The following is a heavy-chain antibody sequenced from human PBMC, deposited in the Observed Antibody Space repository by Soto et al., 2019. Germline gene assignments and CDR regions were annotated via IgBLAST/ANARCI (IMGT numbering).Heavy chain of an antibody. CDR3: ARDGDSSSPFDI. Sequence: QVQLVQSGAEVKKPGASVKVSCKASGYTFTGNYMHWVRQAPGQGLEWMGWINPNSGGTNYAQKVQGRVTVTRDTSISTAYMELSRLRSDATAVYYCARDGDSSSPFDIWGQGTMVTVSS. CDR1: GYTFTGNY. CDR2: INPNSGGT. J-gene: IGHJ3*02. D-gene: IGHD6-6*01. V-gene: IGHV1-2*02.